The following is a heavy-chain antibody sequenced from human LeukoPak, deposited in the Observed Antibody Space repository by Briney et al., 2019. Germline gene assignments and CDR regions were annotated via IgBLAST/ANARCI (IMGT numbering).Heavy chain of an antibody. CDR2: INHSGST. CDR3: AVDYGGNSDMSPGGN. J-gene: IGHJ4*02. Sequence: SGALSLTCAVSGGSISSSNWWSWVRQPPGKGLEWIGEINHSGSTNYNPSLKSRVTISVDTSKNQFSLKLSSVTAADTAVYYCAVDYGGNSDMSPGGNWGQGTLVTVSS. CDR1: GGSISSSNW. V-gene: IGHV4-4*02. D-gene: IGHD4-23*01.